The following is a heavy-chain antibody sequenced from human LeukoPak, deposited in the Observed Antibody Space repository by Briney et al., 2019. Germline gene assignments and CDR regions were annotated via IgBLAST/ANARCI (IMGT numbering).Heavy chain of an antibody. CDR2: INMDGRTT. CDR1: GFSFSSFW. CDR3: AKDPRYDFWSPPVGFDP. V-gene: IGHV3-74*01. J-gene: IGHJ5*02. D-gene: IGHD3-3*01. Sequence: GGSLRLSCAASGFSFSSFWMHWVRQVPEKGLMWVARINMDGRTTNYADSVKGRFTISRDNAKETLYLQMNSLRAEDTAVYYCAKDPRYDFWSPPVGFDPWGQGTLVTVSS.